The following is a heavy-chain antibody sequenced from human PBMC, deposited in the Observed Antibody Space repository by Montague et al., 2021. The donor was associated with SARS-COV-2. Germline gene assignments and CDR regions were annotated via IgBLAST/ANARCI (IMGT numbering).Heavy chain of an antibody. V-gene: IGHV4-34*01. CDR3: ARGSTVTHY. D-gene: IGHD4-17*01. CDR1: GGSFSGYY. Sequence: SETLSLTCAVYGGSFSGYYWSWIRQPPGKGLEWIGEINHSGSTNXNPSLKSRVTISVDTSKNQFSLKPSSVTAADTAVYYCARGSTVTHYWGQGTLVTVSS. J-gene: IGHJ4*02. CDR2: INHSGST.